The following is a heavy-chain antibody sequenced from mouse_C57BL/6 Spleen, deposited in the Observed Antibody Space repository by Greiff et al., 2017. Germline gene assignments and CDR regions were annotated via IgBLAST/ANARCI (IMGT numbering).Heavy chain of an antibody. V-gene: IGHV3-6*01. J-gene: IGHJ2*01. CDR3: ARFDGYLYYFDY. D-gene: IGHD2-3*01. CDR1: GYSITSGYY. Sequence: EVKLLESGPGLVKPSQSLSLTCSVTGYSITSGYYWNWIRQFPGNILEWMGYISYDGSNNYNPSLKNRISITRDTSKNQFFLKLNSVTTEDTATYYCARFDGYLYYFDYWGQGTTLTVSS. CDR2: ISYDGSN.